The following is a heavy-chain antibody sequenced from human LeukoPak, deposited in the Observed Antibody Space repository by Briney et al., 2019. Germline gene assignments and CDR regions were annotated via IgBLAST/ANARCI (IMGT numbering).Heavy chain of an antibody. CDR3: ARGIGGPYYYGSGSFPYCDY. CDR1: GGSIKSSTYY. V-gene: IGHV4-39*07. D-gene: IGHD3-10*01. Sequence: SETLSLTCSVSGGSIKSSTYYWAWIRQSPGKGLEWIATIYYSGSTYHNPSLKSRVTISVDRSKNQFSLKLSSVTAADTAVYYCARGIGGPYYYGSGSFPYCDYWGQGTLVTVSS. CDR2: IYYSGST. J-gene: IGHJ4*02.